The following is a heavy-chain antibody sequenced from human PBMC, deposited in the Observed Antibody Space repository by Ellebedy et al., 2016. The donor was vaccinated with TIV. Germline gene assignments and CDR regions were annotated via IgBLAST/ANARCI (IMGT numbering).Heavy chain of an antibody. V-gene: IGHV1-69*13. CDR1: GGTFSSYA. CDR2: IIPIFGTA. Sequence: SVKVSXKASGGTFSSYAISWVRQAPGQGLEWMGGIIPIFGTANYAQKFQGRVTITADESTSTAYMELSSLRSEDTAVYYCARERSGSGSHGDYYYYGMDVWGQGTTVTVSS. D-gene: IGHD3-10*01. CDR3: ARERSGSGSHGDYYYYGMDV. J-gene: IGHJ6*02.